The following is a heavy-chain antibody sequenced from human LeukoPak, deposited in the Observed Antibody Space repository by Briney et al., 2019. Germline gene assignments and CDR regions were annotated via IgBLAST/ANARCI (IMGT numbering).Heavy chain of an antibody. D-gene: IGHD3-10*01. CDR1: GFIFSDYA. CDR3: AKMAMTMAKRYHDY. J-gene: IGHJ4*02. CDR2: ISGSGGST. Sequence: GGSLRLSCAASGFIFSDYALSWVCQAPGKGLEWVSAISGSGGSTYYADSVKGRFTISRDNSKNTLYLQMNSLRAEDTAVYYCAKMAMTMAKRYHDYWGQGTLVTVSS. V-gene: IGHV3-23*01.